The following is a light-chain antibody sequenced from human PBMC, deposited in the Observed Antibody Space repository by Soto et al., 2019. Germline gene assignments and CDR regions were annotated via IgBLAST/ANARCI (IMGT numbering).Light chain of an antibody. J-gene: IGLJ2*01. CDR1: SGHSSYA. Sequence: QTVVTQSPSASASLGASVNLTCTLSSGHSSYAIAWHQQQPEKGPRYLMKVNSDGSHSKGDGIPDRFSGSSSGAERYLTISSLQSEDEADYCCQTWAPGPYVVFGGGTKLTVL. CDR2: VNSDGSH. CDR3: QTWAPGPYVV. V-gene: IGLV4-69*01.